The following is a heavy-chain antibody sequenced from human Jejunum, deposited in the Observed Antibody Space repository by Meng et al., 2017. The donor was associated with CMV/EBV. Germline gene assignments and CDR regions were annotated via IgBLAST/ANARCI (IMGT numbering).Heavy chain of an antibody. CDR1: GYTFTNYW. Sequence: SGYTFTNYWIGWVRQMPGKGLEWMGIVCPADSDTKYSPSFQGQVTISADKSISTAYLQWRSLKASDTAIYYCARGSDDYGDLTFDYWGQGMLVTVSS. D-gene: IGHD4-17*01. V-gene: IGHV5-51*01. J-gene: IGHJ4*02. CDR3: ARGSDDYGDLTFDY. CDR2: VCPADSDT.